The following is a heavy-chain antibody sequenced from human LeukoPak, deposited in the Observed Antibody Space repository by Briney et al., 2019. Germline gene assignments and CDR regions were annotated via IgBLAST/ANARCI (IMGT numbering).Heavy chain of an antibody. V-gene: IGHV3-23*01. Sequence: GGSLRLSCAASGFSFNNFAVSWVRQAPGMGLEWVSAISGSGGSSYYADSVKGRFTISRDNSKNTLYLQMNSLRAEDTAVYYCAKDLLIAAAGNDYWGQGTLVTVSS. J-gene: IGHJ4*02. CDR1: GFSFNNFA. D-gene: IGHD6-13*01. CDR2: ISGSGGSS. CDR3: AKDLLIAAAGNDY.